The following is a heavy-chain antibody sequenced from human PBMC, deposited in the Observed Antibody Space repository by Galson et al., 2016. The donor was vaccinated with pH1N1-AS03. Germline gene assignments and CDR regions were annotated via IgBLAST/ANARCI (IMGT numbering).Heavy chain of an antibody. CDR1: GFSIRDHW. CDR2: IKEDGSEK. CDR3: GRVGRGGSPVDY. Sequence: SLRLSCAASGFSIRDHWMGWFRQAPSKGLEWVTEIKEDGSEKHDVDSVKGRFIISRVNAKNSLYLQMNSLRADDTAVYYCGRVGRGGSPVDYWGQGTLVTVSS. D-gene: IGHD2-15*01. J-gene: IGHJ4*02. V-gene: IGHV3-7*03.